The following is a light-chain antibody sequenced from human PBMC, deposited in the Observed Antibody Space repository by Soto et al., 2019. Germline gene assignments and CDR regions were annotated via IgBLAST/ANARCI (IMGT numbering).Light chain of an antibody. V-gene: IGKV3-11*01. CDR2: DAS. J-gene: IGKJ4*01. CDR3: QHCSNWPLT. CDR1: QSVSSY. Sequence: EIVLTQSPATLSLSPGERATLSCRASQSVSSYLAWYQQKPGQAPRLLIYDASDRATGIPARFSGSGSGTDFTLTISSLEPEDFAGYDCQHCSNWPLTFGVGTKVEIK.